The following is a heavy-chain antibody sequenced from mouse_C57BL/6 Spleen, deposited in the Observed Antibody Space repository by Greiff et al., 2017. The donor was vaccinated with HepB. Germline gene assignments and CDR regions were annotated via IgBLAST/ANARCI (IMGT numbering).Heavy chain of an antibody. CDR2: IDTSDSET. CDR3: ARGTGTGAMDY. J-gene: IGHJ4*01. Sequence: VQLQQSGAELVRPGSSVKLSCKASGYTFTSYWMHWVKQRPIQGLEWIGNIDTSDSETHYNQKFKDKATVTVDNSSSTAYMQLSSLTSEDSAVYDCARGTGTGAMDYWGQGTSVTVSS. V-gene: IGHV1-52*01. CDR1: GYTFTSYW. D-gene: IGHD4-1*01.